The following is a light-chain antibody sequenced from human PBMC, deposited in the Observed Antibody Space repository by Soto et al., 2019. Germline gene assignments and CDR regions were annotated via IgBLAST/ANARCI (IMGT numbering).Light chain of an antibody. CDR2: DNN. CDR3: GTWDSSLSVVV. CDR1: SSNIGNNY. V-gene: IGLV1-51*01. Sequence: QSVLTQLPSVSAAPGQKVTISCSGGSSNIGNNYVSWYQQLPGTAPKLLIYDNNERPSGIPDRFSGSKSGTSATLGITGLQSGDEADYYCGTWDSSLSVVVFGGGTKVTVL. J-gene: IGLJ2*01.